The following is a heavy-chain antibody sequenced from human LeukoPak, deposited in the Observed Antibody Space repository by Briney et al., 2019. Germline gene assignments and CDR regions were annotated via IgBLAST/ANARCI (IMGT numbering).Heavy chain of an antibody. V-gene: IGHV4-31*03. D-gene: IGHD2-2*02. CDR3: ARTDLGYCSSTSCYRSVFDY. CDR2: IYYSGST. J-gene: IGHJ4*02. Sequence: SQTLSLTCTVSGGSISSGGYYWRWIRQHPGKGLECIGYIYYSGSTYYNPSLKSRVTIPVDTSKNQFSLKLSSVTAADTAVYYCARTDLGYCSSTSCYRSVFDYWGQGTLVTVSS. CDR1: GGSISSGGYY.